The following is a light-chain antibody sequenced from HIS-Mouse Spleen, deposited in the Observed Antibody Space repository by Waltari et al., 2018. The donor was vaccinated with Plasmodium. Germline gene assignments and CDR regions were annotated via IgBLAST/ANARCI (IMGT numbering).Light chain of an antibody. CDR1: ALPKKY. CDR2: EDS. CDR3: YSTDSSGNHRV. Sequence: SYQLTQPPSVSVSPGQTARITCSGDALPKKYAYWYQQKSGQAPGLVNYEDSKRPSGIPEIFSGTSSGTMATLTISGAQVEDEADYYCYSTDSSGNHRVFGGGTKLTVL. J-gene: IGLJ3*02. V-gene: IGLV3-10*01.